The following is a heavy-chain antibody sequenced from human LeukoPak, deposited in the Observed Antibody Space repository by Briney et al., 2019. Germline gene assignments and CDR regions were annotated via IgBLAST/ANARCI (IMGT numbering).Heavy chain of an antibody. CDR1: GGSISSYY. D-gene: IGHD3-16*01. J-gene: IGHJ3*02. CDR2: IYYGGST. CDR3: ARSFRYAFDI. V-gene: IGHV4-59*01. Sequence: SETLSLTCTVSGGSISSYYWSWIRQPPGKGLEWIGYIYYGGSTNYNPSLKSRVTISVDTSKNQFSLKLSSVTAADTAVYYCARSFRYAFDIWGQGTMVTVSS.